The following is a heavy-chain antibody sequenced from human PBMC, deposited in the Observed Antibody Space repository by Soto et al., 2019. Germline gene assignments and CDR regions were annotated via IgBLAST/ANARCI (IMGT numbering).Heavy chain of an antibody. D-gene: IGHD1-26*01. CDR1: GFTFTTSA. CDR3: ARHQVSGVWEIDL. J-gene: IGHJ5*02. V-gene: IGHV3-30-3*01. Sequence: QVQLVESGGGVVQPGRSLRLSCAASGFTFTTSAMHWVRQAPGKGLEWVAVISYDGGNKYYGDSVKGRFTISRDNSKSTLYLQMNSLRAGDTAVYYCARHQVSGVWEIDLWGQGTPVTVSS. CDR2: ISYDGGNK.